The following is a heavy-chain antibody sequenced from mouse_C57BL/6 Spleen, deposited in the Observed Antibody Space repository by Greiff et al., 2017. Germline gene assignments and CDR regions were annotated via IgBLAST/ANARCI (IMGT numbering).Heavy chain of an antibody. CDR2: IDPSDSYT. J-gene: IGHJ2*01. Sequence: QVQLKQPGAELVMPGASVKLSCKASGYTFTSYWMHWVKQRPGQGLEWIGEIDPSDSYTNYKPKFKGKSTLTVDKSSSTAYMQLSSLTSDDSAVYYGARAYGNCPLDYWGQGTTLTVSS. V-gene: IGHV1-69*01. D-gene: IGHD2-1*01. CDR3: ARAYGNCPLDY. CDR1: GYTFTSYW.